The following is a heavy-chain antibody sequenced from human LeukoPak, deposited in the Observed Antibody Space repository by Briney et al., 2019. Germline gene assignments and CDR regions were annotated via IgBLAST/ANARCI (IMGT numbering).Heavy chain of an antibody. J-gene: IGHJ4*02. V-gene: IGHV4-39*01. CDR2: IYYSGST. CDR1: GGSISSSSYY. D-gene: IGHD3-3*01. Sequence: SETLSLTCTVSGGSISSSSYYWGWIRQPPGKGLEWIGSIYYSGSTYYNPSLKSRVTISVDTSKNQFSLKLSSVTAADTAVYYCARLTIFGVAPADYWGQGTLVTVSS. CDR3: ARLTIFGVAPADY.